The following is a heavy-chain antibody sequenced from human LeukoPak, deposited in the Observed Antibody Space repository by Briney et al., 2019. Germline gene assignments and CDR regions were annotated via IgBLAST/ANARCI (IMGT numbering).Heavy chain of an antibody. CDR1: GGSISSYY. V-gene: IGHV4-4*07. CDR2: IYTSGST. J-gene: IGHJ4*02. CDR3: ARDRYYYDSSGYRFDY. Sequence: SETLSLTCTVSGGSISSYYWSWIRQPAGKGLEWIGRIYTSGSTNYNPSLKSRVTMSVDTSKNQFSLKLSSVTAADTAVYYCARDRYYYDSSGYRFDYWGQGTLVTVSS. D-gene: IGHD3-22*01.